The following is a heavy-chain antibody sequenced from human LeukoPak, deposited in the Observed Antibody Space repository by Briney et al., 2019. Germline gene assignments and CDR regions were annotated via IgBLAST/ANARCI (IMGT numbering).Heavy chain of an antibody. D-gene: IGHD3-16*02. V-gene: IGHV1-18*04. Sequence: ASLKVSCKASGYTFTSYGISWVRQAPGQGLEWMGSISPYNGNTKYTERLQGGVIMTTDTSTRTAYMELRSLRSDDTAVFYCARDQYDYTWGSYRPYFDSWAREPWSPSPQ. CDR1: GYTFTSYG. CDR3: ARDQYDYTWGSYRPYFDS. J-gene: IGHJ4*02. CDR2: ISPYNGNT.